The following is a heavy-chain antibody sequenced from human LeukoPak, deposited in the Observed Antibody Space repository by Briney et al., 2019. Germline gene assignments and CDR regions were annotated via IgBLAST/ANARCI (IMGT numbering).Heavy chain of an antibody. Sequence: SETLSLTCTVSGGSVSSGSYYWSWIRQPPGKGLEWIGYIYYSGSTNYNPSLKSRVTISVDTSKNQFSLKLSSVTAADTAVYYCARAGYYDSSGYPAFDYWGQGTLVTVSS. D-gene: IGHD3-22*01. CDR1: GGSVSSGSYY. V-gene: IGHV4-61*01. J-gene: IGHJ4*02. CDR3: ARAGYYDSSGYPAFDY. CDR2: IYYSGST.